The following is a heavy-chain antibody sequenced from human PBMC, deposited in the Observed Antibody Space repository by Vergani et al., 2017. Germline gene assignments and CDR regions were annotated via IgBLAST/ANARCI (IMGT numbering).Heavy chain of an antibody. CDR3: ARAYWSGPTFDY. CDR1: GGSFSGYY. V-gene: IGHV4-34*01. D-gene: IGHD3-3*01. Sequence: QVQLQQWGAGLLKPSETLSLTCAVYGGSFSGYYWSWIRQPPGKGLEWIGEINHSGSTNYNPSLKSRVTISVDTSKNQFSLKLSSVTAADTAVYYCARAYWSGPTFDYWGQGTLVTVSS. J-gene: IGHJ4*02. CDR2: INHSGST.